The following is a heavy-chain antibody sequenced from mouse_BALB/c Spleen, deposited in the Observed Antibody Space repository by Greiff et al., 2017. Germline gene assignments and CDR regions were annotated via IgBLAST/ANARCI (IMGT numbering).Heavy chain of an antibody. CDR1: GFSLTSYG. CDR3: AREYDYDAGFAY. CDR2: IWAGGST. J-gene: IGHJ3*01. D-gene: IGHD2-4*01. Sequence: VQLQESGPGLVAPSQSLSITCTVSGFSLTSYGVHWVRQPPGKGLEWLGVIWAGGSTNYNSALMSRLSISKDNSKSQVFLKRNSLQTNDTAMYYCAREYDYDAGFAYWGQGTLVTVSA. V-gene: IGHV2-9*02.